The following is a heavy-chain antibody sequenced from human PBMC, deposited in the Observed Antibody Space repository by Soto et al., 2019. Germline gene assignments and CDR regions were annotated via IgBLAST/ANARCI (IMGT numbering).Heavy chain of an antibody. CDR2: IWYDGSNK. V-gene: IGHV3-33*01. Sequence: QVQLVESGGGVVQPGRSLRLSCAASGFTFSSYGMHWVRLAPGKGLEWVAVIWYDGSNKYYADSVKGRFTISRDNSKNTLYLQMNSLRAEDTAVYYCRAPVGATTGLYYGMDVWGQGTTVTVSS. D-gene: IGHD1-26*01. CDR3: RAPVGATTGLYYGMDV. CDR1: GFTFSSYG. J-gene: IGHJ6*02.